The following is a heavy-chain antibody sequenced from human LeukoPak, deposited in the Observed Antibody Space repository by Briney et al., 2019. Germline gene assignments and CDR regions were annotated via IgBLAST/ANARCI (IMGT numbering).Heavy chain of an antibody. Sequence: PGGSLRLSCAASGFTLSSYNMNWVRQAPGKGLEWVSYISSSSSPIFYADSVKGRLTISRDNAKNSLYLQMNSLRDEDTAVYYCARSTVTPGYWGQGTLVTVSS. CDR1: GFTLSSYN. J-gene: IGHJ4*02. CDR2: ISSSSSPI. CDR3: ARSTVTPGY. D-gene: IGHD4-17*01. V-gene: IGHV3-48*02.